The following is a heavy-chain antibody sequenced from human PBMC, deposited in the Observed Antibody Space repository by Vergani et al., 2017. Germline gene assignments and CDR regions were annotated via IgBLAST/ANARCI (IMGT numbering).Heavy chain of an antibody. V-gene: IGHV5-51*01. Sequence: EVQLVQSGAEVKKPGESLKISCKYSESSFISNEIAWVRQMSGKGLQWMGNINPIDSKIAYSPSFQGQAIMSLDKSITTAYLQWRSLKASDTAIYYCTGRVPCGDGACLHFDHWGQGTQVTVSS. CDR3: TGRVPCGDGACLHFDH. J-gene: IGHJ4*02. CDR2: INPIDSKI. D-gene: IGHD2-21*01. CDR1: ESSFISNE.